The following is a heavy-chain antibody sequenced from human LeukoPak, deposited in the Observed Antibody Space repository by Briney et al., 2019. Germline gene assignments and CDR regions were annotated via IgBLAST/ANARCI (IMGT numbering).Heavy chain of an antibody. CDR2: ISGSGGRT. V-gene: IGHV3-23*01. J-gene: IGHJ3*02. Sequence: GGSLRLSCVASGFTFSGYAMDWVRQAPGKGLEWVSTISGSGGRTDYADSVKGRFTISRDNSKNTLYLQMNSLRVEDTAVYYCASRSRRAAFDIWGQGTMVTVSS. D-gene: IGHD1-14*01. CDR3: ASRSRRAAFDI. CDR1: GFTFSGYA.